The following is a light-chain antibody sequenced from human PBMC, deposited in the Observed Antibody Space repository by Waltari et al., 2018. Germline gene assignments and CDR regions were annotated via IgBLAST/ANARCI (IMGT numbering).Light chain of an antibody. CDR1: QSVSSY. Sequence: EIVFTQSPATLSLSPGERATLPCRASQSVSSYLAWYQQKPGQAPRLLIYDASNRATGIPARFSGSGSGTDFTLTISSLEPEDFAVYYCQQRSNWPPYMYTFGQGTKLEIK. CDR2: DAS. CDR3: QQRSNWPPYMYT. J-gene: IGKJ2*01. V-gene: IGKV3-11*01.